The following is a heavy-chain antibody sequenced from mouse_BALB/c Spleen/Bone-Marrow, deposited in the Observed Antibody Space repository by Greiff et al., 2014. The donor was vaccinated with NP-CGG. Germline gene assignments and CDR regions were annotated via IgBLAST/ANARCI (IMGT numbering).Heavy chain of an antibody. J-gene: IGHJ4*01. CDR2: IYPVNVHA. Sequence: QVHVKQSGPELVKPGASVRISCKASGYTFTNYYIHWVKQRPGQGLEWIGWIYPVNVHANFNEKFRGKATLTADKSSSTAYTQLSSLTSEDSAVYFCARWLLPYYAMDYWGQGTSVTVSS. D-gene: IGHD2-3*01. CDR1: GYTFTNYY. CDR3: ARWLLPYYAMDY. V-gene: IGHV1S56*01.